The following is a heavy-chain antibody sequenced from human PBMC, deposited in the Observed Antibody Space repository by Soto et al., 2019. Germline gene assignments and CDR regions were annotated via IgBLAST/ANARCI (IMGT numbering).Heavy chain of an antibody. CDR1: GFTFNTYA. Sequence: GGSLRLSCAASGFTFNTYAMSWVRQAPGKGLEWVSAIGSDGTAIQYADSVKGRFTISKDNSKDTLYLQMNSLRAEDTAVYYCAKPGLTVAGTRYFDRWGQGTLVTVSS. J-gene: IGHJ4*02. V-gene: IGHV3-23*05. CDR2: IGSDGTAI. CDR3: AKPGLTVAGTRYFDR. D-gene: IGHD6-19*01.